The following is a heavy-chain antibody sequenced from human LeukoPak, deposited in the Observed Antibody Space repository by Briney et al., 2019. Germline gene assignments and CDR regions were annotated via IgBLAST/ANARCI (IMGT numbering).Heavy chain of an antibody. CDR3: ARAPPQTYYYDSSGFDY. CDR2: MSANSGNT. D-gene: IGHD3-22*01. V-gene: IGHV1-8*01. CDR1: GNTFTSYD. J-gene: IGHJ4*02. Sequence: ASVKVSCKAPGNTFTSYDINWVRQATGQGLEWMGWMSANSGNTGYAQKFQGRVTMTRDTSKSTAYMELSSLKSEDTAVYYCARAPPQTYYYDSSGFDYWGQGTLVTVSS.